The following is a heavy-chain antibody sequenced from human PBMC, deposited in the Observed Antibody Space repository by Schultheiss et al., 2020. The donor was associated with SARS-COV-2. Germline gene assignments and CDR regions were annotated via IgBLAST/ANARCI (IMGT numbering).Heavy chain of an antibody. CDR1: GFTFSSYA. CDR2: ISGSGGST. D-gene: IGHD1-26*01. Sequence: GGSLRLSCAASGFTFSSYAMSWVRQAPGKGLEWVSAISGSGGSTYYADSVKGRFTISRDNAKNSLYLQMNSLRAEDTAVYYCARDYRIVGATHFDYWGQGTLVTVSS. V-gene: IGHV3-23*01. CDR3: ARDYRIVGATHFDY. J-gene: IGHJ4*02.